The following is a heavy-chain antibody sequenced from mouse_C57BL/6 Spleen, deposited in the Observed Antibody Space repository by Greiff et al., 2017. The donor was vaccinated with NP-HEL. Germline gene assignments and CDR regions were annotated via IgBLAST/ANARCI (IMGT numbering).Heavy chain of an antibody. CDR2: ISYDGSN. Sequence: EVQLVESGPGLVKPSQSLSLTCSVTGYSITSGYYWNWIRQFPGNKLEWMGYISYDGSNNYNPSLKNRISITRDTSKNQFFLKLNFVTTEDTATYYCARETPPGSWFAYWGQGTLVTVSA. CDR3: ARETPPGSWFAY. CDR1: GYSITSGYY. V-gene: IGHV3-6*01. J-gene: IGHJ3*01.